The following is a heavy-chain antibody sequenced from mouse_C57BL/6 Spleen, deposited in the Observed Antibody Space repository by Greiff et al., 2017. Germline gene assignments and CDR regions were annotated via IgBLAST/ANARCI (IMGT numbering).Heavy chain of an antibody. V-gene: IGHV1-52*01. CDR3: ATRRGYYGTVGYYFDY. D-gene: IGHD1-1*01. J-gene: IGHJ2*01. Sequence: QVQLQQPGAELVRPGSSVKLSCKASGYTFTSYWMHWVKQRPIQGLEWIGNIDPSDSETHYNQKFKDKATLTVDKSSSTAYMQLSSLTSEDSAVYYCATRRGYYGTVGYYFDYWGQGTTLTVSS. CDR1: GYTFTSYW. CDR2: IDPSDSET.